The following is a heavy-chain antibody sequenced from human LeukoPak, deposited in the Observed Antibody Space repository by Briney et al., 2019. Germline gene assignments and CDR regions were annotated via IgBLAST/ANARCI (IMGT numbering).Heavy chain of an antibody. V-gene: IGHV3-21*01. J-gene: IGHJ4*02. Sequence: PGGSLRLSCAASGFTFSNYGMNWVRQAPGKGLEWVSFISSSSGYIYYADSVKGRFTISRDNAKTSLFLQMNSLRAEDTAVYYCARGVAARAIDYCGQGTLVTVSS. CDR3: ARGVAARAIDY. CDR1: GFTFSNYG. CDR2: ISSSSGYI. D-gene: IGHD6-6*01.